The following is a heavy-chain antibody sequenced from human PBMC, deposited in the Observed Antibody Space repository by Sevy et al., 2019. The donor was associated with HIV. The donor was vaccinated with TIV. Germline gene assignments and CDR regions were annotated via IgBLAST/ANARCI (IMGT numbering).Heavy chain of an antibody. CDR2: ISYDGSNK. CDR1: RFTFSSYA. Sequence: GGSLRLSCAASRFTFSSYAMHWVRQAPGKGLEWVAVISYDGSNKYYAHSVKGRFTISRDNSKNTLYLQMNSLRAEDTAVYYCARDNLGYCISTSCPAWFDPWGQGTLVTVSS. J-gene: IGHJ5*02. CDR3: ARDNLGYCISTSCPAWFDP. D-gene: IGHD2-2*01. V-gene: IGHV3-30-3*01.